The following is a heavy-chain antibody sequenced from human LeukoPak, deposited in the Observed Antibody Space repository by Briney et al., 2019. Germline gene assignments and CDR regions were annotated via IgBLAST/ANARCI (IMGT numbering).Heavy chain of an antibody. J-gene: IGHJ4*02. D-gene: IGHD3-9*01. CDR2: ISNDERNK. V-gene: IGHV3-30-3*02. CDR1: GFTFHNFA. Sequence: RPGGSLRLSCVASGFTFHNFAMHWVRQAPGKGLEWVAVISNDERNKYYRDSVKGRFTISRDNSKNTLYLQMNSLRAEDTAVYYCAKDKGGRDWSPYYFDYWGQGTLVTVSS. CDR3: AKDKGGRDWSPYYFDY.